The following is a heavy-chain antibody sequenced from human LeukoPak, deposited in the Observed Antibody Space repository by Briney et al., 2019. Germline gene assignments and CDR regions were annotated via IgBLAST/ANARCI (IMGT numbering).Heavy chain of an antibody. Sequence: GGSLRLSCAASGFNFDDYGMTWVRQILGKGLEWVAGVNSNGRSAGYAASVRGRFTISRDNAKNSLYLQMNSLRAEDTAVYYCARDRDFYVADYWGQGTLLVVSS. D-gene: IGHD2-21*02. J-gene: IGHJ4*02. V-gene: IGHV3-20*04. CDR3: ARDRDFYVADY. CDR1: GFNFDDYG. CDR2: VNSNGRSA.